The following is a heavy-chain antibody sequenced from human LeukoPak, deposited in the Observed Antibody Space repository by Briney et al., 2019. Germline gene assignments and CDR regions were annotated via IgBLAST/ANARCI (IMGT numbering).Heavy chain of an antibody. V-gene: IGHV3-21*01. CDR1: GFTFSSYS. CDR3: ARDPYEPPDYFDY. D-gene: IGHD2-21*01. Sequence: PGGSLRLSCAASGFTFSSYSMNWVRQAPGKGLEWVSSISSSSSYIYYADSVKGRFTISRDNAKNSLYLQMNSLRAEDTAVYYCARDPYEPPDYFDYWGQGTLVTVSS. J-gene: IGHJ4*02. CDR2: ISSSSSYI.